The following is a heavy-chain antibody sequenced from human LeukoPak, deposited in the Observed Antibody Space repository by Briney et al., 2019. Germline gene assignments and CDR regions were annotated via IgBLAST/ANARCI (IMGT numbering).Heavy chain of an antibody. Sequence: GGSLRLSCAASGFTFSSYTVHWVRQAPGKGLDWVAVMSNEGSNKYYADSVKGRFTISRDNSKNTLYLQMNSLRAEDTAVYYCARRNSSGWYVGAFDIWGQGTMVTVSS. CDR2: MSNEGSNK. J-gene: IGHJ3*02. V-gene: IGHV3-30*01. CDR3: ARRNSSGWYVGAFDI. D-gene: IGHD6-19*01. CDR1: GFTFSSYT.